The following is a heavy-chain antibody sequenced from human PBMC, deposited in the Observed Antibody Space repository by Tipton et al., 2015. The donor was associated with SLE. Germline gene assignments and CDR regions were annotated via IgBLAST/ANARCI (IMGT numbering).Heavy chain of an antibody. CDR1: GFSFDDYA. Sequence: SLRLSCAASGFSFDDYAMHWVRQAPGKGLEWVSGISWNSGLIDYADSVKGRFTISRDSAKNSLYLQMNSLRAENTALYYCAKDKQYCSGTSCSFDAYDIWGQGTMVTVSS. J-gene: IGHJ3*02. D-gene: IGHD2-2*01. V-gene: IGHV3-9*01. CDR3: AKDKQYCSGTSCSFDAYDI. CDR2: ISWNSGLI.